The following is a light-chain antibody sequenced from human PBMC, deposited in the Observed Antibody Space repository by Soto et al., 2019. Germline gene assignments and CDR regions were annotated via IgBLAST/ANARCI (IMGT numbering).Light chain of an antibody. CDR3: QQYGTFPFS. CDR2: HAS. V-gene: IGKV3-20*01. J-gene: IGKJ2*01. Sequence: EIVLTQSPGTLSLSPGESATLSCRANQVVSSSYLAWYQQKPGQAPRLLIYHASDRAIGIPDRFSGSGSGTDFTLTITRLGPEDFALFYCQQYGTFPFSFGQGTKLEIK. CDR1: QVVSSSY.